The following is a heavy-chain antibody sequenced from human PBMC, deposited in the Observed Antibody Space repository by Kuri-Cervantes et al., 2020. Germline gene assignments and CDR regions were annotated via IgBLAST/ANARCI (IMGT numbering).Heavy chain of an antibody. CDR2: IYYSGST. CDR1: GGSISSYY. J-gene: IGHJ2*01. V-gene: IGHV4-59*08. CDR3: ARNLRGSVCTYCSSTSCPFCWYFDL. D-gene: IGHD2-2*01. Sequence: ESLKISCTVSGGSISSYYWSWIRQPPGKGLEWIGYIYYSGSTKYNPSLKSRVTMSLDTSKNQFSLKLSSVTAADTAVYYCARNLRGSVCTYCSSTSCPFCWYFDLWGRGTLVTVSS.